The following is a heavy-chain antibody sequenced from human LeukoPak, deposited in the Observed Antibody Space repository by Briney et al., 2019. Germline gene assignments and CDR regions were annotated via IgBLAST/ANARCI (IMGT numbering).Heavy chain of an antibody. CDR2: ISAYNGNT. D-gene: IGHD6-19*01. CDR3: ARSSGWSLNWFDP. Sequence: ASVKVSCKASGYTFTSYGISWVRQAPGQGLEWMGWISAYNGNTNYAQKLQGRVTITADKSTSTAYMELSSLRSEDTAVYYCARSSGWSLNWFDPWGQGTLVTISS. J-gene: IGHJ5*02. CDR1: GYTFTSYG. V-gene: IGHV1-18*01.